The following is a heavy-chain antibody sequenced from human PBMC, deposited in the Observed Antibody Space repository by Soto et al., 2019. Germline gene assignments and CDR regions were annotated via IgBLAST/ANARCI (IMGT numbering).Heavy chain of an antibody. CDR3: AKDGAAAGSYYYYYMDV. CDR1: GFTFDDYA. Sequence: DVQLVESGGGLVQPGRSLRLSCAASGFTFDDYAMHWVRQAPGKGLEWVSGISWNSGSIGYADSVKGRFTISRDNAKNSLYLQMNSLRAEDTALYYCAKDGAAAGSYYYYYMDVWGKGTTVTVSS. CDR2: ISWNSGSI. J-gene: IGHJ6*03. V-gene: IGHV3-9*01. D-gene: IGHD6-13*01.